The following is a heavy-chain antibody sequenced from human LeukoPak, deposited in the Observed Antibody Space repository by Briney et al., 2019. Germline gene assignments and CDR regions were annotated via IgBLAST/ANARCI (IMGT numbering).Heavy chain of an antibody. CDR3: ARAAELRFLEWLPESVDY. J-gene: IGHJ4*02. CDR1: GFTFSSYS. V-gene: IGHV3-21*01. D-gene: IGHD3-3*01. Sequence: GGSLRLSCAASGFTFSSYSVNWVRQAPGMGLEWVSSISSSSSYIYYADSVKGRFTISRDNAKNSLYLQMNSLRAEDTAVYYCARAAELRFLEWLPESVDYWGQGTLVTVSS. CDR2: ISSSSSYI.